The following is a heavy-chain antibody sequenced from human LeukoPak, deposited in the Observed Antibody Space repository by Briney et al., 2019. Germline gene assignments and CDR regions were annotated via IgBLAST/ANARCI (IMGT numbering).Heavy chain of an antibody. Sequence: SVKVSCKACGGTFSSYAISWVRQAPGQGLEWMGGIIPIFGTANYAQKFQGRVTITADESTSTAYMELSSLRSEDTAVYYCARGPAQYYDILTGYNYWGQGTLVTVSS. D-gene: IGHD3-9*01. J-gene: IGHJ4*02. CDR3: ARGPAQYYDILTGYNY. V-gene: IGHV1-69*13. CDR1: GGTFSSYA. CDR2: IIPIFGTA.